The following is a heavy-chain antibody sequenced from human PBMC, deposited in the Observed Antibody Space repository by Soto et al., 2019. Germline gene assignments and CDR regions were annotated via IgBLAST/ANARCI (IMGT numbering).Heavy chain of an antibody. CDR1: GGSISSGGYY. CDR3: AKDRLWGSSDRGAPDDFEV. CDR2: IYYSGST. D-gene: IGHD6-6*01. V-gene: IGHV4-31*03. J-gene: IGHJ3*01. Sequence: QVQLQESGPGLVKPSQTLSLTCTVSGGSISSGGYYWTWIRQHPGKGLECIGYIYYSGSTYYTPSLRSRVTISVDKSKNQFSLELTSLTAADTAVYYCAKDRLWGSSDRGAPDDFEVWGQGTMVTVS.